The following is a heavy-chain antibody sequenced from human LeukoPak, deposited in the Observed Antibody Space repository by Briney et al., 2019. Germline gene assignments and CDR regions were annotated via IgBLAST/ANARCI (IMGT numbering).Heavy chain of an antibody. J-gene: IGHJ3*02. CDR1: GFTFSSYW. CDR3: ARRSGSPPDVFDI. CDR2: IKQDGSEK. V-gene: IGHV3-7*01. D-gene: IGHD1-26*01. Sequence: GGSLRLSCAASGFTFSSYWMSWVRQAPGKGLEWVANIKQDGSEKYYVDSVKGRFTISRDNAKNSLYLQMNSLRAEDTAVYYCARRSGSPPDVFDIWGQGTMVTVSS.